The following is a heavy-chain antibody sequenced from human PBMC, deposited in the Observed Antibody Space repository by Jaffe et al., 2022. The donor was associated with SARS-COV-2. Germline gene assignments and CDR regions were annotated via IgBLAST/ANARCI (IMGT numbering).Heavy chain of an antibody. CDR2: ISGSGGST. Sequence: EVQLLESGGGLVQPGGSLRLSCAASGFTFSSYAMSWVRQAPGKGLEWVSAISGSGGSTYYADSVKGRFTISRDNSKNTLYLQMNSLRAEDTAVYYCAKDRERWLQFGIDAFDIWGQGTMVTVSS. J-gene: IGHJ3*02. CDR3: AKDRERWLQFGIDAFDI. CDR1: GFTFSSYA. V-gene: IGHV3-23*01. D-gene: IGHD5-12*01.